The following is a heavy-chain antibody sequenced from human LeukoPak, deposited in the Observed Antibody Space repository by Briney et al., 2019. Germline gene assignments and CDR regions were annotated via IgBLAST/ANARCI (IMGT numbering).Heavy chain of an antibody. Sequence: GGSLRLSCAASGFTLSSHWMGWVRQAPGKGLEWVANIKQDGSETYYVDSVKGRFTISRDNAKNSLYLQMNSLRAEDTAVYYCASSHLAYCSGGSCYSGYWGQGTLVTVSS. D-gene: IGHD2-15*01. CDR2: IKQDGSET. CDR1: GFTLSSHW. J-gene: IGHJ4*02. CDR3: ASSHLAYCSGGSCYSGY. V-gene: IGHV3-7*01.